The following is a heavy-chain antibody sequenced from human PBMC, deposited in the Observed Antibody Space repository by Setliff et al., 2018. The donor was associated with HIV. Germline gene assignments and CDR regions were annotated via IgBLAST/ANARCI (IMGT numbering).Heavy chain of an antibody. V-gene: IGHV2-5*02. CDR1: GFSLSSIGVG. CDR3: VHVSFYREVYFDA. Sequence: PTLVNPTQTLTLTCTFSGFSLSSIGVGVGWVRQPPGEGLEWLALIYWDDDVRYNPSLKSRLTITKDTSKNQVDLTMSNMDPVDTATYFCVHVSFYREVYFDAWGQGILVTVSS. CDR2: IYWDDDV. D-gene: IGHD3-3*01. J-gene: IGHJ4*01.